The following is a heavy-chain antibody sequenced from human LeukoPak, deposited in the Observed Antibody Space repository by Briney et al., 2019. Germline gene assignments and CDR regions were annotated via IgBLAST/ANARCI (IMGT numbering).Heavy chain of an antibody. J-gene: IGHJ3*02. CDR1: GGTFSTYA. D-gene: IGHD6-6*01. V-gene: IGHV1-69*05. CDR2: FIPLFGTA. CDR3: AAVKYSSSSRNPAFDI. Sequence: SVKVSCKASGGTFSTYAISWVRQAPGQGLEWMGGFIPLFGTANYAQKFQERVTITRDMSTSTAYMELSSLRSEDTAVYYCAAVKYSSSSRNPAFDIWGQGTMVTVSS.